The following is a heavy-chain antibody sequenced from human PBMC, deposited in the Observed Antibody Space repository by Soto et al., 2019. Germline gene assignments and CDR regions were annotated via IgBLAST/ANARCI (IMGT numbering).Heavy chain of an antibody. J-gene: IGHJ4*02. CDR1: GFTFNIYG. CDR3: AKDQASGQGSFDS. CDR2: ISYDGSNQ. V-gene: IGHV3-30*18. Sequence: LRLSCAASGFTFNIYGMHWVRQAPDKGLEWVALISYDGSNQYYADSVKGRFTISRDNSKNTLFLQMNSLRADNTAVYYCAKDQASGQGSFDSWGQGTLVTVSS.